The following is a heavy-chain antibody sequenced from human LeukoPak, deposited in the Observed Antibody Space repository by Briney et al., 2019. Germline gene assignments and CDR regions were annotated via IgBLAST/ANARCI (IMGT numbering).Heavy chain of an antibody. CDR3: ARGASY. J-gene: IGHJ4*02. Sequence: DSVKGRFTISRDNAKNLLYLQMNSLRAEDTALYYCARGASYWGQGTLVTVSS. V-gene: IGHV3-7*04.